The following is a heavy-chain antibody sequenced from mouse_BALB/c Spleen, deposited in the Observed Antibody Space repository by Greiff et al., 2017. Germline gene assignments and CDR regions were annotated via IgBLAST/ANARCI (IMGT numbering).Heavy chain of an antibody. D-gene: IGHD2-1*01. CDR3: AVYGNYAAMDY. Sequence: VQLQQSGPELVKPGASVTISCKASGYAFSSSWMNWVKQRPGQGLEWIGRIYPGDGDTNYNGKFTGKATLTADKSSSTAYMQLSSLTSVDSAVYFCAVYGNYAAMDYWGQGTSVTVSS. J-gene: IGHJ4*01. V-gene: IGHV1-82*01. CDR2: IYPGDGDT. CDR1: GYAFSSSW.